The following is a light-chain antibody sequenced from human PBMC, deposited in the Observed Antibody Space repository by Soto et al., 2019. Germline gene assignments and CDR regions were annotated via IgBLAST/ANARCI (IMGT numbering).Light chain of an antibody. CDR1: QGISSY. CDR3: QQYNSYFWT. V-gene: IGKV1-8*01. J-gene: IGKJ1*01. Sequence: AIRMSRSPSSFSASTGDRVTITCRASQGISSYLAWYQQKPGKAPKLLIYKASSLESGVPSRFSGSGSGTEFTLTISSLQPDDFATYYCQQYNSYFWTFGQGTKVDIK. CDR2: KAS.